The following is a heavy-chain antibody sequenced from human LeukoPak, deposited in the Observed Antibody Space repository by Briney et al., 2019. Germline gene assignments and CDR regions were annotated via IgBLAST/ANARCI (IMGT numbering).Heavy chain of an antibody. CDR1: GGSITNTNY. J-gene: IGHJ4*02. CDR2: VNLQGST. V-gene: IGHV4-4*02. D-gene: IGHD6-13*01. Sequence: SGTLSLTCGVSGGSITNTNYWTWVRQPPGKGLEWIGEVNLQGSTNYNPSLMGRVAIAVDTSENHISLQLTSVTAADTAVYYCARGVAAAGTHFDYWGQGTLVTVSS. CDR3: ARGVAAAGTHFDY.